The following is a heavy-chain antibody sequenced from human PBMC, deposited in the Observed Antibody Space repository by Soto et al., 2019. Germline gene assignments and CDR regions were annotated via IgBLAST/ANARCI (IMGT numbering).Heavy chain of an antibody. D-gene: IGHD5-12*01. CDR3: ARGPRYSDYDFPGWFDP. J-gene: IGHJ5*02. Sequence: SVKVSCKASGGTFSSYAISWVRQAPGQGLEWMGGIIPIFGTANYAQKFQGRVTIPADESTSTAYMELSSLRSEDKAVYYCARGPRYSDYDFPGWFDPWGQGTLVTVSS. V-gene: IGHV1-69*13. CDR2: IIPIFGTA. CDR1: GGTFSSYA.